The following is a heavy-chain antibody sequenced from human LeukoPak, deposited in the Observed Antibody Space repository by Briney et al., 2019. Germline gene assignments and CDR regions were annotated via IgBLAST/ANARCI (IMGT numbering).Heavy chain of an antibody. D-gene: IGHD2-15*01. V-gene: IGHV3-73*01. CDR1: GFTFRGSA. J-gene: IGHJ4*02. CDR3: TRHANPDCSGGSCYSGRTDY. Sequence: GGSLRLSCAASGFTFRGSAMHWVRQAPGKGLEWVGRIRRKAHSSETAYAASVKGRFTISRDESKNTAYLQMNSLKTEDTAVYYCTRHANPDCSGGSCYSGRTDYWGEGTLVTVSS. CDR2: IRRKAHSSET.